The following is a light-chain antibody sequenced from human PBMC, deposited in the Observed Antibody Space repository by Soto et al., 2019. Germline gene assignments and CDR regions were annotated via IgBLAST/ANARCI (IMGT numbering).Light chain of an antibody. Sequence: NVLTQSPGTLSLSPGERATLSCRASQSVSSSYLAWYQQKPGQAPRLLIYGASSRATGIPDRFSGSGSGTDFTLTISRLEPEDFAVYYCQQYSRAPITFGQGTRLEIK. CDR2: GAS. J-gene: IGKJ5*01. CDR3: QQYSRAPIT. V-gene: IGKV3-20*01. CDR1: QSVSSSY.